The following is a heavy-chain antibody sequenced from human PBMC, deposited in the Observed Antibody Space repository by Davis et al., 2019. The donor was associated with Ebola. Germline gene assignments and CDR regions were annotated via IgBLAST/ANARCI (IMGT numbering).Heavy chain of an antibody. V-gene: IGHV4-59*01. J-gene: IGHJ4*02. CDR2: IYYSGST. Sequence: SETLSLTFTVSGDSISSYYWSWIRQPPGKGLEWIGYIYYSGSTSYSPSLKSRVTISVDTSKNHFSLKLLSVTAADTAVYYCARRQGSKFDSWGQGTLVTVSS. CDR3: ARRQGSKFDS. CDR1: GDSISSYY.